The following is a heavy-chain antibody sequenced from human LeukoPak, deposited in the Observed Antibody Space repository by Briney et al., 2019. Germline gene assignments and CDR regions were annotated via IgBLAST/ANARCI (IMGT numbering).Heavy chain of an antibody. CDR3: ARGGHYDSSGHDAFDI. V-gene: IGHV1-2*04. D-gene: IGHD3-22*01. J-gene: IGHJ3*02. CDR2: INPNSGGT. Sequence: GASVKVSCKASGYTFTGYYMHWVRQAPGQGLEWMGWINPNSGGTNYAQKFQGWVTMTRDTSISTAYMELSRLGSDDTAVYYCARGGHYDSSGHDAFDIWGQGTMVTVSS. CDR1: GYTFTGYY.